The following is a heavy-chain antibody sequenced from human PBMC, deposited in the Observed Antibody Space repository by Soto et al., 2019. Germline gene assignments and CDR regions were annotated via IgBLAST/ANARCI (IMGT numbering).Heavy chain of an antibody. CDR2: ISSSASHI. J-gene: IGHJ4*02. D-gene: IGHD6-19*01. V-gene: IGHV3-21*01. CDR3: ARVADSSAWAPFDY. CDR1: GFSFSSYS. Sequence: TGGALKLSCAASGFSFSSYSMKWVRQAPGKGLEWVSSISSSASHINYADSVKGRFTISRDNAMNSLFLQMDSLRAEDTAVYYCARVADSSAWAPFDYWGQGTKVTVSS.